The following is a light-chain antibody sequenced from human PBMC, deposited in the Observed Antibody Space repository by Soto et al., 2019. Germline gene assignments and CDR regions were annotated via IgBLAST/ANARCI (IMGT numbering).Light chain of an antibody. V-gene: IGKV3-20*01. J-gene: IGKJ1*01. CDR2: GAS. CDR3: QQYGISPWT. Sequence: EIVLTQSPGTLSLSPGERATLSCRASQSVINSYLAWYQHKPGQAPRLLIYGASSRATGIPDRFSGSGSGTDXTXXISXXEPXXFAVYYCQQYGISPWTFGQGTKVEIK. CDR1: QSVINSY.